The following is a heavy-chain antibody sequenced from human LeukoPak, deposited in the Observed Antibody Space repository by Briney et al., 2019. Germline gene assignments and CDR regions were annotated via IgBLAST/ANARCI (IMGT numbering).Heavy chain of an antibody. CDR2: ISGGGGST. Sequence: PGGSLRLSCAASGFTFSSYPMSWVRQAPGQGLEWVSAISGGGGSTYYADSVKGRFTISRDNCKNTLYLQMNSLRAEDTAVYYCAKVGRVSSDSFDIWGQGTMVTVSS. J-gene: IGHJ3*02. V-gene: IGHV3-23*01. CDR1: GFTFSSYP. CDR3: AKVGRVSSDSFDI. D-gene: IGHD6-13*01.